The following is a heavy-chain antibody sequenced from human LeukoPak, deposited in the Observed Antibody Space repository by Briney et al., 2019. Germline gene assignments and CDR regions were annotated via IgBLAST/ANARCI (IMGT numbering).Heavy chain of an antibody. D-gene: IGHD3-16*02. V-gene: IGHV4-4*07. J-gene: IGHJ4*02. CDR3: ARRLGDDYVWGSYRFHFYFDY. Sequence: SSETLSLTCTVSGGSISSYYWSWIRQPAGKGLEWIGRIYTSGSTNYNPSLKSRVTMSVDTSKNQFSLKLSSVTAADTAVYYCARRLGDDYVWGSYRFHFYFDYWGQGTLVTVSS. CDR1: GGSISSYY. CDR2: IYTSGST.